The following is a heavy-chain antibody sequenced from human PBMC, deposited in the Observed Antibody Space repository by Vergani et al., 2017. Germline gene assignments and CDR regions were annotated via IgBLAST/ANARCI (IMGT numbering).Heavy chain of an antibody. J-gene: IGHJ4*02. Sequence: QVQLVQSGAEVKKPGASVKVSCTASGYTFTSYGISWVRQAPGQGLEWMGWISAYNVNKNYEQKLQGRFTMTTATSTSTAYMELRSLRSDDTAVYYCARAHWLPIDYFDYWGQGSLVTVSS. V-gene: IGHV1-18*04. CDR1: GYTFTSYG. CDR2: ISAYNVNK. D-gene: IGHD6-19*01. CDR3: ARAHWLPIDYFDY.